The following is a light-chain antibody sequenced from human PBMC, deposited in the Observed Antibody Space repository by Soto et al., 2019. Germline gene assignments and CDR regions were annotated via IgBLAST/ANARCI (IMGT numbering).Light chain of an antibody. V-gene: IGKV3-20*01. CDR2: GAS. CDR3: QHYDDSPQVP. CDR1: QSVTGRY. J-gene: IGKJ4*01. Sequence: IVLTQSPGTLSLSPGERATLSCRASQSVTGRYLAWYQQKPGQAPRLVIYGASDRATGIPDRFSGSGSGTDCTLTISRLEPEDFAVYYCQHYDDSPQVPFGGGTRVEIK.